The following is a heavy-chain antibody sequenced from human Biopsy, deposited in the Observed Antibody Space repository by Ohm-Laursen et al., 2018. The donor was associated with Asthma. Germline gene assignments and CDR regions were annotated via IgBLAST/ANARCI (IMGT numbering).Heavy chain of an antibody. V-gene: IGHV1-69*01. D-gene: IGHD2-2*01. Sequence: SSVKVSCKSLGGTFNTYVIGWVRQAPGQGLEWMGGINSVFGTTTYPQKFEDRVTITADDSTSTVYMELSSLRSEDTAVYYCARKAGSCISRTCYSLNSWAQGTLVPVSS. CDR2: INSVFGTT. CDR1: GGTFNTYV. CDR3: ARKAGSCISRTCYSLNS. J-gene: IGHJ4*02.